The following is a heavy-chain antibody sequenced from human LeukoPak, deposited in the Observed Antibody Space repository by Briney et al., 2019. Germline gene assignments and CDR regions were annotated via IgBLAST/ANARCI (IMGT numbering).Heavy chain of an antibody. V-gene: IGHV4-38-2*02. CDR2: IYHTGST. J-gene: IGHJ4*02. CDR3: ARDVGSAFDY. CDR1: SYSISSGYY. D-gene: IGHD1-26*01. Sequence: SETLSLTCSVTSYSISSGYYWVWIRQPRGKGLEWIGTIYHTGSTSYNPSLSSRVTMSVEASKNQFYLKLSSLTAADTAVYYCARDVGSAFDYWGQGLLVTVSS.